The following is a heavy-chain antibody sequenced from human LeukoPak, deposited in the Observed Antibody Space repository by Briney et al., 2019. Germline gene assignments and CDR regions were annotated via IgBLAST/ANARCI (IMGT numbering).Heavy chain of an antibody. J-gene: IGHJ4*02. Sequence: GGSLRLSCAASGFTFSSYWMHWVRHAPGKGLVWVSRINSDGSSTSYADSVKGRFTISRDNAKNTLYLQMNSLRAEDTAVYYCARVDGWFGELLSDYWGQGTLVTVSS. CDR3: ARVDGWFGELLSDY. V-gene: IGHV3-74*01. D-gene: IGHD3-10*01. CDR1: GFTFSSYW. CDR2: INSDGSST.